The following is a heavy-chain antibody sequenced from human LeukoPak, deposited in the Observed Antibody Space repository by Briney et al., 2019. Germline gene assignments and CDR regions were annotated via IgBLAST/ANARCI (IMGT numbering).Heavy chain of an antibody. V-gene: IGHV3-73*01. Sequence: GGSLRLSCAASGFIFSGSDMHWVRQASGKGLEWVGRIRSKTNSDATAYAASVKGRFTISRDDSKNTAYLQMNSLKTEDTAVYYCTREADTYYDFWSGPQQGYAFDIWGQGTMVTVSS. CDR2: IRSKTNSDAT. J-gene: IGHJ3*02. CDR3: TREADTYYDFWSGPQQGYAFDI. D-gene: IGHD3-3*01. CDR1: GFIFSGSD.